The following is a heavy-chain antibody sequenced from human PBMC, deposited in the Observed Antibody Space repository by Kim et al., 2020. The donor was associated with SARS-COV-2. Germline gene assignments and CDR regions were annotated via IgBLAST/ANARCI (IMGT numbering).Heavy chain of an antibody. CDR2: IWFDGSDK. J-gene: IGHJ6*02. V-gene: IGHV3-33*01. Sequence: GGSLRLSCSASGFTFNTYGMHWVRQAPGKGLEWVSAIWFDGSDKYYADSVKGRFTISRDNSKDTLYLQMRSLRAEDTAVYYCARGPHYDSWSGYSDYYYGMDLWGQGTTVTVSS. D-gene: IGHD3-3*01. CDR1: GFTFNTYG. CDR3: ARGPHYDSWSGYSDYYYGMDL.